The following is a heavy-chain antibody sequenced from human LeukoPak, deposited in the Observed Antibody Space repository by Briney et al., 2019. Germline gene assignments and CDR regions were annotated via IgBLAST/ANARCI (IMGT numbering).Heavy chain of an antibody. D-gene: IGHD2/OR15-2a*01. Sequence: GESLRLSCAASGFTSSAYDMHWVRQITGGGLEWVSTSGTVGDTFYSDSVKGRFTISRENAKNTVYLQMNSLRAEDTAVYYCVSFYETYWGRGTLVTVSS. V-gene: IGHV3-13*04. J-gene: IGHJ4*02. CDR2: SGTVGDT. CDR3: VSFYETY. CDR1: GFTSSAYD.